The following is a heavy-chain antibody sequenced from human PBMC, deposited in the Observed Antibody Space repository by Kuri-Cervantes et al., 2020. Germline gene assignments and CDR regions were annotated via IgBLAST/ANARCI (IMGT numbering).Heavy chain of an antibody. J-gene: IGHJ3*02. CDR3: ARHDYGGNLTLGPDDAFDI. Sequence: SETLSLTCTVSGGSISSSSYYWGWLRQPPGKGLEWIGSIYYSGSTYYNPSLKSRVTISVDTFKNQFSLKLSSVTAADTAVYYCARHDYGGNLTLGPDDAFDIWGQGTMVTVSS. V-gene: IGHV4-39*01. CDR2: IYYSGST. CDR1: GGSISSSSYY. D-gene: IGHD4-23*01.